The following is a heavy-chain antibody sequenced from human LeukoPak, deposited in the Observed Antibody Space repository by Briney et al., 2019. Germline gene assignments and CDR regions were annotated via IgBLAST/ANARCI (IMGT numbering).Heavy chain of an antibody. Sequence: ASVKVSCKASGGTFSSYAISWVRQAPGQGLEWMGGIIPIFGTANYAQKFQGRVTITAGESTSTAYMELSSLRSEDTAVYYCASNVHSSGYYPFEFGYWGQGTLVTVSS. J-gene: IGHJ4*02. V-gene: IGHV1-69*13. CDR2: IIPIFGTA. CDR3: ASNVHSSGYYPFEFGY. CDR1: GGTFSSYA. D-gene: IGHD3-22*01.